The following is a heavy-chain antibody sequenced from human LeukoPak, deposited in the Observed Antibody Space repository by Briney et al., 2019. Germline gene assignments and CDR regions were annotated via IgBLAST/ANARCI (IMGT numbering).Heavy chain of an antibody. V-gene: IGHV2-5*02. CDR2: IYWDDDK. CDR1: GFSLSSSGVG. J-gene: IGHJ4*02. Sequence: SGPTLVNPTQTLTLTCTFSGFSLSSSGVGAGWIRQPPGKALEWLALIYWDDDKRYSPSLKTRLTITKDTSKNQVVLTMTNMDPVDTGTYYCAHSRHTARVENWGQGTLVTVSS. D-gene: IGHD5-18*01. CDR3: AHSRHTARVEN.